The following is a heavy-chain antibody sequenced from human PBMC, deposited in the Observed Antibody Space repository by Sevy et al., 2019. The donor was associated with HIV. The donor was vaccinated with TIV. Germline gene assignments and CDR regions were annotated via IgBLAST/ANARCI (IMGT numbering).Heavy chain of an antibody. CDR1: GFSVSTSGVG. CDR2: IYWNDDK. V-gene: IGHV2-5*01. CDR3: AHRAYFHDSSGYYEDY. D-gene: IGHD3-22*01. Sequence: SSPTLVNPTQTLTLTCTFSGFSVSTSGVGVGWIRQPPGKALEWLAFIYWNDDKRYSPSLKSRLTITKDTSKNQVVLTMTNMDPVDTATYYCAHRAYFHDSSGYYEDYWGQGTLVTVSS. J-gene: IGHJ4*02.